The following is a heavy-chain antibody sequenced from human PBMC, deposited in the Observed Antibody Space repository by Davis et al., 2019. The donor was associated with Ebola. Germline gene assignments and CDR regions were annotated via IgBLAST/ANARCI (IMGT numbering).Heavy chain of an antibody. CDR2: IYYSGST. V-gene: IGHV4-39*07. D-gene: IGHD2-2*01. CDR1: GGSISSSSYY. Sequence: PGGSLRLSCTVSGGSISSSSYYWGWIRQPPGKGLEWIGSIYYSGSTYYNPSLKSRVTISVDTSKNQFSLKLSSVTAADTAVYYCARDQPVCSSTSCPRDYFDYWGQGTLVTVSS. J-gene: IGHJ4*02. CDR3: ARDQPVCSSTSCPRDYFDY.